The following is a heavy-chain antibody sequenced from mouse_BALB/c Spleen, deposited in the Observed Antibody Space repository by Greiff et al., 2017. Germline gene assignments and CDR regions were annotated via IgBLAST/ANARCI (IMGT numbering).Heavy chain of an antibody. J-gene: IGHJ3*01. D-gene: IGHD1-1*01. CDR2: ISYSGST. CDR3: ARDYYGSRSFAY. CDR1: GYSITSDYA. Sequence: EVQRVESGPGLVKPSQSLSLTCTVTGYSITSDYAWNWIRQFPGNKLEWMGYISYSGSTSYNPSLKSRISITRDTSKNQFFLQLNSVTTEDTATYYCARDYYGSRSFAYWGQGTLVTVSA. V-gene: IGHV3-2*02.